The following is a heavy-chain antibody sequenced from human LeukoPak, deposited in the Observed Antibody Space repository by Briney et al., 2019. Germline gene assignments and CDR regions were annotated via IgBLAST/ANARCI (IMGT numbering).Heavy chain of an antibody. CDR2: ISAYNGNT. D-gene: IGHD4-17*01. CDR1: GYTFIIYG. J-gene: IGHJ5*02. V-gene: IGHV1-18*01. Sequence: ASVTVSFKASGYTFIIYGISWVRQAPGQGLEWMGWISAYNGNTNYAQKLQGRVTITTDTSTSTAYMELRSLRSDDTAVYYCARDPQVYGDFDNWFDPWGQGTLVTVSS. CDR3: ARDPQVYGDFDNWFDP.